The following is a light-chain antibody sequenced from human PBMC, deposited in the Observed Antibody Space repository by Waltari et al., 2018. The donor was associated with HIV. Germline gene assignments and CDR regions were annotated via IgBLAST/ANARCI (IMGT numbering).Light chain of an antibody. J-gene: IGKJ2*01. Sequence: DIQMTQSPSSLSASVGDRVTITCRANEAIRTFLAWYQQRSGKVPKLLIYSASTLQSGVTSRFGGGGSGTDFSLTINSLQPEDAGTYYCQKYNSAPRTFGRGTIVEI. CDR1: EAIRTF. CDR3: QKYNSAPRT. CDR2: SAS. V-gene: IGKV1-27*01.